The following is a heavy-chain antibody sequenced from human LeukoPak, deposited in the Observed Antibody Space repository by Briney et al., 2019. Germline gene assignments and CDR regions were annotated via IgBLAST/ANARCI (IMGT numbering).Heavy chain of an antibody. CDR2: IYYNGGT. D-gene: IGHD1-26*01. J-gene: IGHJ4*02. V-gene: IGHV4-59*01. CDR1: GGSISSYY. CDR3: ARRALYSGSYPFDY. Sequence: SETLSLTCTVSGGSISSYYWSWIRQPPGKGLEWIGYIYYNGGTNYNPSLKSRVTISVDTSNNQFSLKLSSVTAADTAVYFCARRALYSGSYPFDYWGRGTLVTVSS.